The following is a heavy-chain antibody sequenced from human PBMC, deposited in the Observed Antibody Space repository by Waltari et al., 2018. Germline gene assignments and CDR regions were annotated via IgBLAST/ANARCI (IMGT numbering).Heavy chain of an antibody. D-gene: IGHD3-10*01. CDR3: AHXGDKDYXXY. J-gene: IGHJ4*02. V-gene: IGHV2-5*01. CDR1: GFSLSTSGVG. CDR2: IYWNDDK. Sequence: QITLKXXGPTLVKPXQTLTLTXXXSGFSLSTSGVGVGWIRHPPGKALEWLALIYWNDDKRYXXSXXXRLTXXXXTSKNQVVXTMTNMXXXXXATYXCAHXGDKDYXXYWGQGTLXXVSS.